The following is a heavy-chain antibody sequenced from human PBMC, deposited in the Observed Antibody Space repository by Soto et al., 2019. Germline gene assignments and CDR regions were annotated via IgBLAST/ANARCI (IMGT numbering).Heavy chain of an antibody. CDR2: IIPIFGTA. CDR3: ARAVLRYFDWFEYYFDY. J-gene: IGHJ4*02. D-gene: IGHD3-9*01. V-gene: IGHV1-69*13. CDR1: GGTFSSYA. Sequence: ASVKVSCKASGGTFSSYAISWARQAPGQGLEWMGGIIPIFGTANYAQKFQGRVTITADESTSTAYMELSSLRSEDTAVYYCARAVLRYFDWFEYYFDYWGQGTLVTVSS.